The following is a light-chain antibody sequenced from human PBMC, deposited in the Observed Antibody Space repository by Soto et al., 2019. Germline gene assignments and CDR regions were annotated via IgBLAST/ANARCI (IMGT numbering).Light chain of an antibody. CDR1: SIDVGGTNH. J-gene: IGLJ1*01. CDR3: CSYTSFSTYV. V-gene: IGLV2-14*03. CDR2: DVS. Sequence: QSALTQPASVSGSPGQSITISCSGTSIDVGGTNHVSCYLQHPGEAPKLIMYDVSNRPSGVSDLFFGSKADNTATLTVSGLHSEDEADYDCCSYTSFSTYVFGTGTKLT.